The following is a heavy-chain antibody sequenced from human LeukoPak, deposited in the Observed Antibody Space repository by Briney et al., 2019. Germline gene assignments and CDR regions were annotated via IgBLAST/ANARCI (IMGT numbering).Heavy chain of an antibody. CDR2: ISPNTGGT. V-gene: IGHV1-2*02. CDR1: AYSLTDHY. Sequence: ASVKVSCKAPAYSLTDHYVHWVRQAPGEGLEWMGWISPNTGGTIYAQKFQGRVTITRDTSIITAYMELSKLRSDDTAFYYCAREVGSGTFDIWGQGTMVTVSS. D-gene: IGHD6-25*01. J-gene: IGHJ3*02. CDR3: AREVGSGTFDI.